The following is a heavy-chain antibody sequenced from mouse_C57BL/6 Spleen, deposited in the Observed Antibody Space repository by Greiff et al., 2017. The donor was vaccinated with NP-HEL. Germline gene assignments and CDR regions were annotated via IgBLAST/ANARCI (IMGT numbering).Heavy chain of an antibody. CDR2: IDPSDSET. V-gene: IGHV1-52*01. CDR3: ARDYYGSSKGEYFDY. Sequence: VQLQQPGAELVRPGSSVKLSCKASGYTFTSYWMHWVKQRPIQGLEWIGNIDPSDSETHYNQKFKDKATLTVDKSSSTAYMQLSSLTSEDSAVYYCARDYYGSSKGEYFDYWGQGTTLTVSS. J-gene: IGHJ2*01. D-gene: IGHD1-1*01. CDR1: GYTFTSYW.